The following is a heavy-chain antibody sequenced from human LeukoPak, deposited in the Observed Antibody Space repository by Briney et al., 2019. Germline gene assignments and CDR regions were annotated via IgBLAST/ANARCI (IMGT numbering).Heavy chain of an antibody. CDR2: ISWNSGSI. CDR1: GFTFDDYA. V-gene: IGHV3-9*01. Sequence: GGSLRLSCAASGFTFDDYAMHWVRQAPGKGLEWVSGISWNSGSIGYADSVKGRFTISRDNAKNSLYLQMNSLRAEDTALYYCAKGRYYYDSSGYYSGAFDIWGQGTMVTVSS. J-gene: IGHJ3*02. CDR3: AKGRYYYDSSGYYSGAFDI. D-gene: IGHD3-22*01.